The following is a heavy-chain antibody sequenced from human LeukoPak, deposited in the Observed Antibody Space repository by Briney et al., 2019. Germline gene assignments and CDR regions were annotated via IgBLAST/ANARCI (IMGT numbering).Heavy chain of an antibody. J-gene: IGHJ4*02. Sequence: SETLSLTCTVSGGSINNFYWTWIRQPPGKGLECIGYVYYTGSRYYNPSLKNRVTISVDTSRNQFSLRLNYVTAADTAVYYCARDSSTVTTRHFDYWGQGTLVTVSS. D-gene: IGHD4-17*01. CDR2: VYYTGSR. V-gene: IGHV4-59*01. CDR1: GGSINNFY. CDR3: ARDSSTVTTRHFDY.